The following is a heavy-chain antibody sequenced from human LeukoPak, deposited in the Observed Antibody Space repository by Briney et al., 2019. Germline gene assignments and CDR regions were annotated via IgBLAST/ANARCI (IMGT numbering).Heavy chain of an antibody. Sequence: RASVKVSCKASGYTFTSYYMHWVRQAPGQGLEWMGWINPNSGGTNYAQKFQGRVTMTRDTSISTAYMELSRLRSDDTAVYYCAREKGNGYDLGFDYWGQGTLVTVSS. CDR2: INPNSGGT. V-gene: IGHV1-2*02. D-gene: IGHD5-12*01. CDR3: AREKGNGYDLGFDY. CDR1: GYTFTSYY. J-gene: IGHJ4*02.